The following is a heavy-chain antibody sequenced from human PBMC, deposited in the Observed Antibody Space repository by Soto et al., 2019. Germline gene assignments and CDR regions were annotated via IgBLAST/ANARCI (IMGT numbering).Heavy chain of an antibody. CDR3: ARDYIAAAGRYHDY. CDR2: IYYSGST. Sequence: SHTCSVSSPTPRRNSYYWRLFRKTQGKGLEWIGSIYYSGSTYYNPSLKSRVTISVDTSKNQFSLKLSSVTAADTAVYYCARDYIAAAGRYHDYWCQGTLVTVS. D-gene: IGHD6-13*01. CDR1: SPTPRRNSYY. J-gene: IGHJ4*02. V-gene: IGHV4-39*02.